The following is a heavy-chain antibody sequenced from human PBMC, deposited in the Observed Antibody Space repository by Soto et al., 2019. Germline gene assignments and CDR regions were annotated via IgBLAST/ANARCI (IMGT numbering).Heavy chain of an antibody. D-gene: IGHD2-8*01. J-gene: IGHJ4*02. V-gene: IGHV1-2*02. Sequence: ASVKVSCKASGYTFTGYYMHWVRQAPGQGLEWMGWINPNSGGTNYAQKFQGRVTMTRDTSISTAYMELSRLRSDDTAVYYCAKSGSMLAPSAGHNEPFLDYWGQGTLVTVSP. CDR3: AKSGSMLAPSAGHNEPFLDY. CDR1: GYTFTGYY. CDR2: INPNSGGT.